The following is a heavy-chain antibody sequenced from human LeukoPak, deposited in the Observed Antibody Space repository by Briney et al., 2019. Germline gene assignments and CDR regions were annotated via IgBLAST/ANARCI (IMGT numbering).Heavy chain of an antibody. V-gene: IGHV3-7*01. J-gene: IGHJ4*02. CDR1: GFTFTNYW. CDR3: ATLPYCSSTSCYDY. Sequence: GGFLRLSCAASGFTFTNYWMSWVRQAPGKGLEWVANIKQDGSEKYYVDSVKGRFTISRDNAKNSLYLQMSSLRAEDTALYYCATLPYCSSTSCYDYWGQGTLVTVSS. CDR2: IKQDGSEK. D-gene: IGHD2-2*01.